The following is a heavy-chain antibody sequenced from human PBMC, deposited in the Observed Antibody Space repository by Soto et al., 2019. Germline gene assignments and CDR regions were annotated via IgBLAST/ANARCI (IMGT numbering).Heavy chain of an antibody. D-gene: IGHD5-18*01. CDR3: ASGIQLWLRRINNGYSG. J-gene: IGHJ4*02. Sequence: QVQLVQSGAEVKKPESSVKVSCKAPGGPFSTYAISWVRQAPGQGLEWMGGLIPMFGTANYAQRFQDRVTITADESTNIVYMELSSLRSEDTAVYFCASGIQLWLRRINNGYSGWGQGTLVTVYS. V-gene: IGHV1-69*12. CDR1: GGPFSTYA. CDR2: LIPMFGTA.